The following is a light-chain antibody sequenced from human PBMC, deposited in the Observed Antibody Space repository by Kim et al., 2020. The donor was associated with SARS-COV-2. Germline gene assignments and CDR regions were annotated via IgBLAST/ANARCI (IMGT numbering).Light chain of an antibody. CDR2: GAS. V-gene: IGKV3-20*01. CDR1: QSVSSSY. CDR3: QQYGSSPGT. J-gene: IGKJ2*01. Sequence: EIVLTQSPGTLSLSPGERATLSCRASQSVSSSYLAWYQQKPGQAPRLLIYGASSRATGIPDRFSGSGSGTDFTLTISRLEPEDFAVYYCQQYGSSPGTFGQWTKLEI.